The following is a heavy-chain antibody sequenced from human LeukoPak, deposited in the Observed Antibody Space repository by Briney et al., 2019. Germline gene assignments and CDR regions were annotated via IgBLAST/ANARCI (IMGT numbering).Heavy chain of an antibody. D-gene: IGHD3-9*01. CDR2: MNPNSGNT. J-gene: IGHJ4*02. CDR1: GYTFTSYD. Sequence: ASVKVSCKASGYTFTSYDINWVRQATGQGLEWMGWMNPNSGNTGYAQKFQGRVTMTRNTSISTAHMELSSLRSEDTAVYYCARTVRYFDWLLYLYYFDYWGQGTLVTVSS. V-gene: IGHV1-8*01. CDR3: ARTVRYFDWLLYLYYFDY.